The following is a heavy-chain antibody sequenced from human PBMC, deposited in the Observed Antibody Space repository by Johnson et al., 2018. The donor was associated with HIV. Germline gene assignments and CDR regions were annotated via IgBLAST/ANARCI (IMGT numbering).Heavy chain of an antibody. V-gene: IGHV3-15*01. J-gene: IGHJ3*01. D-gene: IGHD6-19*01. CDR1: GFTFTNAW. CDR2: IKSKADGGTT. CDR3: AKRGSGWPSDAFDF. Sequence: VQLVESGGGLVKPGGSLRLSCAASGFTFTNAWMSWVRQAPGKGLAWVGRIKSKADGGTTDYAATVEGTCTISRDNSKNTLYLQMNSLRAEDTAVYYCAKRGSGWPSDAFDFWCQGTMVTVSS.